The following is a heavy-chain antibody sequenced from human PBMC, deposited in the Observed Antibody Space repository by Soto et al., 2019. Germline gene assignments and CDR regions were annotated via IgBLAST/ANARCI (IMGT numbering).Heavy chain of an antibody. J-gene: IGHJ5*01. CDR3: STRAYDTNGYYRFDP. Sequence: PSETLSLTCAVYGGSFSGHSWTWIRQSPGKGLEWIGDINHSGRVNYSPSLKSRVTISLDTSKNQFSLTPSAVTAADTAMYYCSTRAYDTNGYYRFDPWGQGTLVTVSS. CDR1: GGSFSGHS. CDR2: INHSGRV. V-gene: IGHV4-34*01. D-gene: IGHD3-22*01.